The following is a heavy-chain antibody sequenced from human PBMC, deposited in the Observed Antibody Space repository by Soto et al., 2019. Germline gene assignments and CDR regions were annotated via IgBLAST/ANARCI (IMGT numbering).Heavy chain of an antibody. CDR1: GYTFTGYA. J-gene: IGHJ4*02. V-gene: IGHV1-3*05. Sequence: QVQVVQSGAEEKKPAASVKGSCTASGYTFTGYAMHWVRQAPGQRLEWMGWINAGNGNTKYSQKFQGRVTITRDTSASTAYMELSSLRSKDTAVYYCARAVAVAADFDYWGQGTLVTVSS. CDR3: ARAVAVAADFDY. D-gene: IGHD6-19*01. CDR2: INAGNGNT.